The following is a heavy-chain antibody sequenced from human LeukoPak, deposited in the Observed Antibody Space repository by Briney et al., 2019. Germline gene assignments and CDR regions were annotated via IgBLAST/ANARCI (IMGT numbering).Heavy chain of an antibody. J-gene: IGHJ4*02. CDR3: ARHGPYSSSWYDSIPYFDY. D-gene: IGHD6-13*01. CDR1: GGSISSSSYY. Sequence: KSSETLSLTCTVSGGSISSSSYYWGWIRQPPGKGLEWIGSIYYSGSTYYNPSLKGRVTISVDTSKNQFSLKLSSVTAADTAVYYCARHGPYSSSWYDSIPYFDYWGQGTLVTVSS. CDR2: IYYSGST. V-gene: IGHV4-39*01.